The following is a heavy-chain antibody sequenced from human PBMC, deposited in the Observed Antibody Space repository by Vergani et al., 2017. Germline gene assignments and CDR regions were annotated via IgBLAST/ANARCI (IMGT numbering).Heavy chain of an antibody. Sequence: QVQLQQWGAGLLKPSETLSLTCAVYGGSFSGYYWSWIRQPPGKGLDWIGEINHSGSTNYNPSLKRRVTIPVDTSKNQFSLKLSSVTAADTAVYYCARGPGGQQLVLSVVSPLDYWGQGTLVTVSS. CDR3: ARGPGGQQLVLSVVSPLDY. D-gene: IGHD6-13*01. CDR1: GGSFSGYY. V-gene: IGHV4-34*01. J-gene: IGHJ4*02. CDR2: INHSGST.